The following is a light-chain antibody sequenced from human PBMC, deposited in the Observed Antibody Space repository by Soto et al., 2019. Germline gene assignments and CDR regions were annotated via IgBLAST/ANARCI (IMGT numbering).Light chain of an antibody. V-gene: IGKV2-28*01. CDR3: MQALQTPLT. Sequence: DIVMTQSPLSLPVTPGEPASISCRSSQSLLHSNGYNYLDWYLQKPGQSPQLLIYLGSNRASGVPDRFSGSGSDTDFTLKISRAEAEDVGVYYCMQALQTPLTFGQGTKVEIK. CDR1: QSLLHSNGYNY. CDR2: LGS. J-gene: IGKJ1*01.